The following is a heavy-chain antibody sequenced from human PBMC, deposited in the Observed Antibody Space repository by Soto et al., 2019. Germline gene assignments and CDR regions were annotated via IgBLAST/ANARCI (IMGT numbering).Heavy chain of an antibody. CDR2: IWYDGSNK. V-gene: IGHV3-33*01. CDR1: GFTFSSYG. CDR3: ASRSGWGRFDY. D-gene: IGHD6-19*01. J-gene: IGHJ4*02. Sequence: QVQLVESGGGVVQPGRSLRLSCAASGFTFSSYGMHWVRQAPGKGLEWVAVIWYDGSNKYYADSVKGRFTISRDNSKNTLYLQMNSLRAEDTAVYYCASRSGWGRFDYWGQGTLVTVSS.